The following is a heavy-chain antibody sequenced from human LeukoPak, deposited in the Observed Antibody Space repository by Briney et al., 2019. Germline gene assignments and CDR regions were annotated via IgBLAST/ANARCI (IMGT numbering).Heavy chain of an antibody. D-gene: IGHD6-19*01. J-gene: IGHJ5*02. CDR2: IYSDGNT. V-gene: IGHV3-53*01. Sequence: GGSLRLSCAVSGFTVSSIYMSWVRQAPGKGQEWVSFIYSDGNTYYGDSVKGRFTLSRDSSRNTLYLQMNSLTVDDTAVYYCAGDTHSSSWYDHWGQGTLVTVSS. CDR1: GFTVSSIY. CDR3: AGDTHSSSWYDH.